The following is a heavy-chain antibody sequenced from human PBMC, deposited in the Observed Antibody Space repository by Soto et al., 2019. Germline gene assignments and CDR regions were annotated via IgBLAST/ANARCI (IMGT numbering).Heavy chain of an antibody. J-gene: IGHJ4*02. CDR2: IYWDDDK. CDR3: AHRGYMYGNWDHGYFDY. Sequence: QITLKESGPPRVKPTQTLALTCTFSGFSLTTSGVGVGWIRKTPGKALEWLAVIYWDDDKRYNPSLKNRLTIPKXXSXNXXVLIMADMDPVDTATYFCAHRGYMYGNWDHGYFDYWGQGTLVTVSS. CDR1: GFSLTTSGVG. V-gene: IGHV2-5*02. D-gene: IGHD5-18*01.